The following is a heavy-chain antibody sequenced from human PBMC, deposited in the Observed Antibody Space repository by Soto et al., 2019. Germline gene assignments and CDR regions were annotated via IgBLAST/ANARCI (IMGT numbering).Heavy chain of an antibody. D-gene: IGHD2-2*01. CDR3: ARDPSEGRVGNWFES. Sequence: GVALRLSCVASGFTFSRYGMNWLRQSPGKGLEWVASISSTTSYVYYADSVKGRFSTSRDNAKNILYLEMYALRTEDTAVYYCARDPSEGRVGNWFESWGQGTLVTVSS. CDR1: GFTFSRYG. CDR2: ISSTTSYV. V-gene: IGHV3-21*06. J-gene: IGHJ5*01.